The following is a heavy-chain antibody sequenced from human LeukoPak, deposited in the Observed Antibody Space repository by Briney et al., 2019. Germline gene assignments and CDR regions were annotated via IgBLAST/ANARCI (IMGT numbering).Heavy chain of an antibody. CDR3: ARAAYKYSSGWSRVDY. CDR1: GGSISSGSYY. J-gene: IGHJ4*02. CDR2: IYTSGST. V-gene: IGHV4-61*02. Sequence: KPSQTLSLTCTVSGGSISSGSYYWSWIRQPAGKGLERIGRIYTSGSTNYNPSLKSRVTISVDTSKNQFSLKLSSVTAADTAVYYCARAAYKYSSGWSRVDYWGQGTLVTVSS. D-gene: IGHD6-19*01.